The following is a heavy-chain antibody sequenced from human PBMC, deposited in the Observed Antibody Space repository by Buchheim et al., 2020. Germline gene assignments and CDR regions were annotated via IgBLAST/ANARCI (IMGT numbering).Heavy chain of an antibody. V-gene: IGHV1-8*01. CDR2: MNPNSGNT. Sequence: QVQLVQSGAEVKKPGASVKVSCKASGYTFTSYDINWVRQATGQGLEWMGWMNPNSGNTGYAQKFQGRVTMNRNTSISTAYMELSSLRSEDTAVYYCARGTGVILYWRGGGRPPDYWGQGTL. CDR1: GYTFTSYD. D-gene: IGHD2-8*02. J-gene: IGHJ4*02. CDR3: ARGTGVILYWRGGGRPPDY.